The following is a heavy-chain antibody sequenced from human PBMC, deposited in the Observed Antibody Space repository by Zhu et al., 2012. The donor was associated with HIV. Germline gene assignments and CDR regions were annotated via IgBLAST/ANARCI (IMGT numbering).Heavy chain of an antibody. CDR2: IYHSGTT. Sequence: QVQLQESGPGLVKPSKTLSLTCTVSGYSIRSGYYWGWIRQPPGKDLEWIGSIYHSGTTYYNPSLKSRVTISVDTSEKQFPLKLNSVTAADTAVYYCARGGYYYDTLGAFDLWGQGTMVTVSS. CDR3: ARGGYYYDTLGAFDL. V-gene: IGHV4-38-2*02. CDR1: GYSIRSGYY. D-gene: IGHD3-22*01. J-gene: IGHJ3*01.